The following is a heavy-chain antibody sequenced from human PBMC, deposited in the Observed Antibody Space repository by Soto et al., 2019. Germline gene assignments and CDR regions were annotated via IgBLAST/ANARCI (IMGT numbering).Heavy chain of an antibody. J-gene: IGHJ4*02. Sequence: SETLSLTCAVSGGSISSGGYSWSWIRQPPGKGLECIGYISYSGSTYYNPSLKSRVTISVDTSKNQFSLNLSSVTAADTAVYYCARDLLGSVAGFDFWGQGTLVTVSS. CDR2: ISYSGST. CDR3: ARDLLGSVAGFDF. V-gene: IGHV4-61*08. D-gene: IGHD6-19*01. CDR1: GGSISSGGYS.